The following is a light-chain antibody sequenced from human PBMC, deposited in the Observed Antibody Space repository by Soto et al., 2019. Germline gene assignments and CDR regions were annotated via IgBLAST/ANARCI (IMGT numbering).Light chain of an antibody. J-gene: IGLJ1*01. Sequence: QSVLTQPPSASGTPGQRVTISCSGSSSNIGSTTVNWYQQLPGTAPKLLIYSNNQRPSGVPDRFSGSKSGTSASLAIGGLQSEDEADYYSAAWDDSLNGYVSGTGTKVTVL. CDR1: SSNIGSTT. CDR3: AAWDDSLNGYV. CDR2: SNN. V-gene: IGLV1-44*01.